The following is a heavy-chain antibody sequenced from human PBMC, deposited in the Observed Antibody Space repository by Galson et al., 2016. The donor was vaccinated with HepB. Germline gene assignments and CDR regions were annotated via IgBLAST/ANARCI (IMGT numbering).Heavy chain of an antibody. CDR1: GFTFSRYG. CDR2: ILYDGSKK. CDR3: SRDGVLLRLWSGPDQSPYYYGMDV. Sequence: SLRLSCAASGFTFSRYGMHWVRQAPGKGLEWVAVILYDGSKKYYADSVKGRFTISRDNSKNTLYLQMNSLRPEDTAVYYCSRDGVLLRLWSGPDQSPYYYGMDVWGQGTTVTVSS. V-gene: IGHV3-33*01. J-gene: IGHJ6*02. D-gene: IGHD3-3*01.